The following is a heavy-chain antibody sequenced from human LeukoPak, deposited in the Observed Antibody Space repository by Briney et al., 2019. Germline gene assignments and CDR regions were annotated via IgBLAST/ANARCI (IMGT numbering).Heavy chain of an antibody. J-gene: IGHJ5*02. CDR1: GFTFRTYS. CDR3: ARQIAVAGSNWFDP. CDR2: IWYDGSNK. Sequence: GGSLRLSCAASGFTFRTYSMHWVRQAPGKGLEWVAVIWYDGSNKYYADSVKGRFTISRDNSKNTLYLQMNSLRAEDTAVYYCARQIAVAGSNWFDPWGQGTLVTVSS. D-gene: IGHD6-19*01. V-gene: IGHV3-33*08.